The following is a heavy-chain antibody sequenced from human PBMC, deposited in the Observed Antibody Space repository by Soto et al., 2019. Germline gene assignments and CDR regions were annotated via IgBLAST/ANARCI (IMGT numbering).Heavy chain of an antibody. V-gene: IGHV1-18*04. J-gene: IGHJ5*02. Sequence: GASVKVSCKASGYTFTSYGISWVRQAPGQGLEWMGWISAYNGNTNYAQKFQGRVTITADESTSTAYMELSSLRSEDTAVYYCARSLGSEHWFDPWGQGTLVTVSS. CDR3: ARSLGSEHWFDP. D-gene: IGHD3-10*01. CDR1: GYTFTSYG. CDR2: ISAYNGNT.